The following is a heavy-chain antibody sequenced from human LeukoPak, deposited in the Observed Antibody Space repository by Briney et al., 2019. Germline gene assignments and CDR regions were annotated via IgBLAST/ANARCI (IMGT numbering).Heavy chain of an antibody. CDR1: GYTFISYY. CDR2: IDPGGGST. D-gene: IGHD1-26*01. CDR3: ARDDGGGYLRYFDY. J-gene: IGHJ4*02. Sequence: GASVKVSCKASGYTFISYYIHWVRQAPGQGLEWMGIIDPGGGSTSRAQKFQGRVTMTRDTSTSTVYMELSSLRSEDTAVYYCARDDGGGYLRYFDYWGRGTPVTVSS. V-gene: IGHV1-46*01.